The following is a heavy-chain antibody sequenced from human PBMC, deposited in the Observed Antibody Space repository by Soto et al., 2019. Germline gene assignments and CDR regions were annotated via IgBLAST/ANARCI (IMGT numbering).Heavy chain of an antibody. CDR1: GFTFSGYH. V-gene: IGHV3-48*01. Sequence: GGSLRHSCAASGFTFSGYHMNWVRQATGKGLEWVSYISSSSNTIYYADSVKGRFTISRDNAKNSLYLQMSSLRAEDTAVYYCARRFASGYYYYMDVWGKGTTVTVSS. J-gene: IGHJ6*03. CDR3: ARRFASGYYYYMDV. D-gene: IGHD3-10*01. CDR2: ISSSSNTI.